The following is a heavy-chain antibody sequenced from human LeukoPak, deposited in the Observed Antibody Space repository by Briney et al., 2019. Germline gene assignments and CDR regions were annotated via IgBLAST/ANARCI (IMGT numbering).Heavy chain of an antibody. Sequence: SETLSLTCAVYGGSLSGYYWSWIRQPPGKGPEWIGEINHSGSTNYNPSLKSRVTISVDTSKNQFSLKLSSVTAADTAVYYCARGPARGKILLARKYYFDYWGQGTLVTVSS. CDR2: INHSGST. CDR3: ARGPARGKILLARKYYFDY. V-gene: IGHV4-34*01. J-gene: IGHJ4*02. CDR1: GGSLSGYY. D-gene: IGHD2-21*02.